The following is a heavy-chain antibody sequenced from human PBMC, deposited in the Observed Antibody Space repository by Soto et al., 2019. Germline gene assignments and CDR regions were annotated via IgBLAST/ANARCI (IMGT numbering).Heavy chain of an antibody. D-gene: IGHD4-17*01. CDR2: INHSGST. J-gene: IGHJ4*02. V-gene: IGHV4-34*01. CDR1: GGSFSGDY. CDR3: ARDVGHDYGDNGGY. Sequence: SETLSLTCAVYGGSFSGDYWSWFRQPPGKGLEWIGEINHSGSTNYNPSLKSRVTISVDTSKNQFSLKLSSVTAADTAVYYCARDVGHDYGDNGGYWGQGTLVTVS.